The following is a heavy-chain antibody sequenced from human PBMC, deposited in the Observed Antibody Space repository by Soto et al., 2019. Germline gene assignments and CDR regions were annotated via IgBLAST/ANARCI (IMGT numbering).Heavy chain of an antibody. Sequence: QLQLQESGPGLVKPSETLSLTCTVSGGSISSSSYYWGWIRQPPGKGLEWIGSIYYSGSTYYNPSLKSRVTISVDTSKNQFSLKLSSVTAADTAVYYCASGGYSYGHDTYYYYMDVWGKGTTVTVSS. V-gene: IGHV4-39*01. J-gene: IGHJ6*03. CDR3: ASGGYSYGHDTYYYYMDV. CDR2: IYYSGST. D-gene: IGHD5-18*01. CDR1: GGSISSSSYY.